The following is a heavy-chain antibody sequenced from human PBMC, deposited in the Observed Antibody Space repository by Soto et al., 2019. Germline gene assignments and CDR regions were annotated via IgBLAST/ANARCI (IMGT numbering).Heavy chain of an antibody. CDR3: AKSRMVPAEYFQH. CDR2: ISWNSGSI. V-gene: IGHV3-9*01. CDR1: GFTFDDYA. D-gene: IGHD2-8*01. Sequence: GGSLRLSCAASGFTFDDYAMHWVRQAPGKGLEWVSGISWNSGSIGYADSVKGRFTISRDNAKNSLYLQMNSLRAEDTALYYCAKSRMVPAEYFQHWGQGTLVTVS. J-gene: IGHJ1*01.